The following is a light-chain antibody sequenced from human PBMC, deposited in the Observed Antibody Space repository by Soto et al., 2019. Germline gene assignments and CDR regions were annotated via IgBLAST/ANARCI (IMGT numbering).Light chain of an antibody. CDR3: QQYNNWWT. CDR1: QSISRTY. J-gene: IGKJ1*01. V-gene: IGKV3-15*01. CDR2: GAS. Sequence: ETVLTHSPGTLSLSPGERATLSCRASQSISRTYLAWYQQKPGQAPRLLIYGASTRATGIPTRFSGSGSGTDFTLTISSLQSEDFAVYYCQQYNNWWTFGHGTKVDIK.